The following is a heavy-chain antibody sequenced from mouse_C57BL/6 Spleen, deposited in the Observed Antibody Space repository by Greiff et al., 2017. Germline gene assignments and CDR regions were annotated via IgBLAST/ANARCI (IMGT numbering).Heavy chain of an antibody. D-gene: IGHD2-4*01. V-gene: IGHV5-17*01. J-gene: IGHJ3*01. CDR2: ISSGSSTI. CDR3: ARHYDYDWFAY. CDR1: GFTFSDYG. Sequence: EVQVVESGGGLVKPGGSLKLSCAASGFTFSDYGMHWVRQAPEKGLEWVAYISSGSSTIYYADTVQGRFTISRDNAKNTLFLQMTSLRSEDTAMYYCARHYDYDWFAYWGQGTLVTVSA.